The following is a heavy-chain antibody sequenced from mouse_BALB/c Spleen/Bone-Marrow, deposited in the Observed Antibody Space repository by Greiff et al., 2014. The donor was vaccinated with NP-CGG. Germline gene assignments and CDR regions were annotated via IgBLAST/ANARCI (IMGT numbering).Heavy chain of an antibody. CDR2: IEPANGNT. J-gene: IGHJ2*01. CDR1: GFNIKDTY. CDR3: ANYYYGSHFDY. D-gene: IGHD1-1*01. Sequence: EVQLQQSGAALVKPGASVKLSCTASGFNIKDTYMHWVKQRPEQGLEWIGRIEPANGNTKYDPKFQGKATITAVTSSNTAYLQLSSLTSEDTAVYYCANYYYGSHFDYWGQGTTLTVSS. V-gene: IGHV14-3*02.